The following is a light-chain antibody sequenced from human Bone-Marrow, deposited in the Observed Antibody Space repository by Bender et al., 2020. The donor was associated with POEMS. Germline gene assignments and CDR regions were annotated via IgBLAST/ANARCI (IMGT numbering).Light chain of an antibody. CDR3: CSYAGSSTFV. V-gene: IGLV2-23*02. CDR2: EVS. J-gene: IGLJ1*01. CDR1: RSDVGTYNY. Sequence: QSALTQPASVSGSPGQSITISCTGTRSDVGTYNYVSWYQQHPGKAPKLMIYEVSNRPSGVSNRFSGSKSGNTASLTISGLQAEDEADYYCCSYAGSSTFVFGTGTKVTVL.